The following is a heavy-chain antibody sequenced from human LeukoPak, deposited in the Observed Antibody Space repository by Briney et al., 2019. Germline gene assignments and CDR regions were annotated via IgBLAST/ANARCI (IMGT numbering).Heavy chain of an antibody. CDR3: ASTSGIAAAGTQDI. CDR1: GGAISSGGYY. J-gene: IGHJ3*02. D-gene: IGHD6-13*01. V-gene: IGHV4-30-2*01. Sequence: PSQTLSLTCTVSGGAISSGGYYWSWIRQPPGKGLEWIGYIYHSGSTYYNPSLKSRVTISVDRSKNQFSLKLSSVTAADTAVYYCASTSGIAAAGTQDIWGQGTMVTVSS. CDR2: IYHSGST.